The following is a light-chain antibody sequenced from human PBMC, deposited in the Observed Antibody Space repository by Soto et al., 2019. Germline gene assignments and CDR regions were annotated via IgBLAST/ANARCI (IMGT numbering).Light chain of an antibody. J-gene: IGKJ4*01. CDR1: QTISSW. V-gene: IGKV1-5*01. Sequence: DIQMTQSPSTLSGSVGDRVTITCRASQTISSWLAWYQQKQGKAPKLLIYAGSALQSGVPSKFSGSGSGTDFTLTISSLQPEDSGTYYCQQVNSYPLTFGGGTKVDIK. CDR3: QQVNSYPLT. CDR2: AGS.